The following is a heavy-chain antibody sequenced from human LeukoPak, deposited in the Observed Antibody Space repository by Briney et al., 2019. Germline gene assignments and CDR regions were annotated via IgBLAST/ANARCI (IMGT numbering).Heavy chain of an antibody. D-gene: IGHD3-10*01. CDR2: IYYSGST. J-gene: IGHJ5*02. Sequence: SETLYLTCTVSGGSISSYYWSWIRQPPGKGLEWIGYIYYSGSTNYNPSLKSRVTISVDTSKNQFSLKLSSVTAADTAVYYCARSRHLLWFGEFQAPWGQGTLVTVSS. CDR1: GGSISSYY. V-gene: IGHV4-59*08. CDR3: ARSRHLLWFGEFQAP.